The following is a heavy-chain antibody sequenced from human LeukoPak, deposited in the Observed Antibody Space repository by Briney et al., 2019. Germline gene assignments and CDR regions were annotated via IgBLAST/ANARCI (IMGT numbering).Heavy chain of an antibody. Sequence: GGSLRLSCAASGFTFSSYWMSWVRQAPGKGLEWVANIKQDGSEKYYVDSVKGRFTISRDNAKNSLYLQMNSLRAEDTAVYYCASEHYDFWSGYSYFDYWGQGTLVTVSS. V-gene: IGHV3-7*01. CDR1: GFTFSSYW. CDR3: ASEHYDFWSGYSYFDY. D-gene: IGHD3-3*01. CDR2: IKQDGSEK. J-gene: IGHJ4*02.